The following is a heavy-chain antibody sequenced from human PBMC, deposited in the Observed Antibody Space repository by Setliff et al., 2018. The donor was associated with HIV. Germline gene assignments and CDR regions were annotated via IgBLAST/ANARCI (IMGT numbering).Heavy chain of an antibody. CDR2: IYTSGST. CDR1: GDSISTYY. D-gene: IGHD3-16*01. V-gene: IGHV4-4*08. CDR3: ARARGSLGYINTFDL. Sequence: SETLSLTCTVSGDSISTYYWSWIRQPPGKGLEWIGYIYTSGSTNYKPSLESRVTISIDTSKNQFSLNLNSVTAADTAVYYCARARGSLGYINTFDLWGQGFLVTVSS. J-gene: IGHJ4*02.